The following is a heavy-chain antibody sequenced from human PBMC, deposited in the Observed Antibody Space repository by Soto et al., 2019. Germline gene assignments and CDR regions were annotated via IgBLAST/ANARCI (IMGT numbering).Heavy chain of an antibody. J-gene: IGHJ4*02. CDR1: GGSISSYY. Sequence: SETLSLTCTVSGGSISSYYWSWIRQPPGKGLEWIGYIYFSGSTNYNPSLKSRVTISVDTSKNQFSLKLSSVTAADTAVYYCARDGYYYDSSGYQSVYYFDYWGQGTWVTVSS. CDR2: IYFSGST. CDR3: ARDGYYYDSSGYQSVYYFDY. V-gene: IGHV4-59*01. D-gene: IGHD3-22*01.